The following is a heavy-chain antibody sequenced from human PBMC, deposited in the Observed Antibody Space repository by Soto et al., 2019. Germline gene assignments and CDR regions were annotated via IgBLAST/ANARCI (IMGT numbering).Heavy chain of an antibody. CDR2: INAGNGNT. J-gene: IGHJ5*02. CDR1: GYALSGYV. V-gene: IGHV1-3*01. Sequence: VKVYWKGVGYALSGYVGRWGRNKTGQRLEWMGWINAGNGNTKYSQKFQGRVTITTDTSTSTAYMELRSLRSDDTAVYYFARVDDSSGDHLAVSAPWGKGTPDTVSP. CDR3: ARVDDSSGDHLAVSAP. D-gene: IGHD6-25*01.